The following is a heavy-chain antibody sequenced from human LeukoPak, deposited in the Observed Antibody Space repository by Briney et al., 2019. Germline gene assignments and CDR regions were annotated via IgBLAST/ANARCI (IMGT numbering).Heavy chain of an antibody. D-gene: IGHD1-26*01. CDR3: ARGHSEGALSFFDF. J-gene: IGHJ4*02. CDR2: ISAYNGDT. CDR1: RYTFTTYG. V-gene: IGHV1-18*01. Sequence: ASVKVSRKASRYTFTTYGLNWVRQAPAHGLEWMGWISAYNGDTQYAQTLQGRVTMTTDTSTRTSYCELTSLSSDDTAVYYCARGHSEGALSFFDFWGQGTLVSVSS.